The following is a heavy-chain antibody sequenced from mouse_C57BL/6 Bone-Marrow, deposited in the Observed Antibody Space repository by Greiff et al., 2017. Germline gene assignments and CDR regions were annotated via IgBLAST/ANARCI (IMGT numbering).Heavy chain of an antibody. J-gene: IGHJ2*01. CDR2: IYPRSGNT. CDR3: AREGNY. Sequence: VQLQQSGAELARPGASVKLSCKASGYTFTSYGISWVKQRPGQGLAWIGEIYPRSGNTYYNEKFKGKATLTADKSSSTAYMELRSLTSEDSAVYFCAREGNYWGQGTTLTVSS. V-gene: IGHV1-81*01. CDR1: GYTFTSYG.